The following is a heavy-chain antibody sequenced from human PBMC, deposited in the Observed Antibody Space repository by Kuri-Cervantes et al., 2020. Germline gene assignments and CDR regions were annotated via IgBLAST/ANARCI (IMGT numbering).Heavy chain of an antibody. CDR2: IYSGGST. Sequence: GESLKISCAASGFTVSSNYMSWVRQAPGKGLEWVSVIYSGGSTDYADSVKGRFTISRDNSKDTLYLQMNSLRAEDTAVYYCAKRNDYGDYGDHYYYYYGMDVWGQGTTVTVSS. V-gene: IGHV3-53*01. D-gene: IGHD4-17*01. CDR3: AKRNDYGDYGDHYYYYYGMDV. J-gene: IGHJ6*02. CDR1: GFTVSSNY.